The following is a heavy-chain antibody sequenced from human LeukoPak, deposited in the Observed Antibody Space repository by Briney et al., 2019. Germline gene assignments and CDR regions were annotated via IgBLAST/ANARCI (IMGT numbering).Heavy chain of an antibody. CDR2: IIPIFGTA. V-gene: IGHV1-69*05. CDR3: ITDPIHSNLQFDY. D-gene: IGHD2-21*01. CDR1: GGTFSSYA. J-gene: IGHJ4*02. Sequence: SVKVSCKASGGTFSSYAISWVRQAPGQGLEWMGGIIPIFGTANYAQKFQGRVTITTDESTSTAYMELSSLKTEDTAVYYCITDPIHSNLQFDYWGQGTLVTVSS.